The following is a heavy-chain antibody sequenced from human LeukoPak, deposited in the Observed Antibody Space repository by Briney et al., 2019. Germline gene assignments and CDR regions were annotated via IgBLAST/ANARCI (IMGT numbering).Heavy chain of an antibody. Sequence: GASVKVSCKASGYSFTSYWIGWVRQMPGKGLEWMGIIYPGDSDTRYSPSFQGQVTISADKSISTAYLQWSSLKASDTAMYYCARTYDVLPPRLDYWGQGTLVTVSS. CDR3: ARTYDVLPPRLDY. J-gene: IGHJ4*02. V-gene: IGHV5-51*01. CDR1: GYSFTSYW. CDR2: IYPGDSDT. D-gene: IGHD3-9*01.